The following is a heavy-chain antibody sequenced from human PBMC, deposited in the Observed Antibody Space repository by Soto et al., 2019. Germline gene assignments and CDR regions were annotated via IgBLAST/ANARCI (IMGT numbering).Heavy chain of an antibody. Sequence: QVQLVQSGAELKKPGASVKVSCKTSGYTFTNYAISWVRQAPGQGLEWMGRISAFNGNTNYAQRLQGRVTMTTDTSTPPAYMEMRRLRSDDTAVYYCARASDFLYYFDYWGRGTLVTVSS. J-gene: IGHJ4*02. CDR3: ARASDFLYYFDY. D-gene: IGHD2-21*02. CDR1: GYTFTNYA. CDR2: ISAFNGNT. V-gene: IGHV1-18*01.